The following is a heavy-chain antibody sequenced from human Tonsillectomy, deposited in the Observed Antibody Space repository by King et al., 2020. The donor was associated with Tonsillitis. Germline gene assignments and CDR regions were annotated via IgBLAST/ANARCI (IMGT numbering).Heavy chain of an antibody. D-gene: IGHD3-9*01. Sequence: QLVQSGAEVKKAGESLKISCKGSGYSFTNYWIGWVRQMPGKGLEWMGIIYPDDSDTRYSPSFQGQVTMSVDQSISTAYLQWGSLKASDTAMYFCTRHPSTTYYDVLTGFSNWYFDLWGRGTLVTVSS. J-gene: IGHJ2*01. V-gene: IGHV5-51*01. CDR1: GYSFTNYW. CDR3: TRHPSTTYYDVLTGFSNWYFDL. CDR2: IYPDDSDT.